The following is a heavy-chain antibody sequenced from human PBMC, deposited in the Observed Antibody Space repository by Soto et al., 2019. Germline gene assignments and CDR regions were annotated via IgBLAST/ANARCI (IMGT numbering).Heavy chain of an antibody. CDR2: IFYSGST. V-gene: IGHV4-31*03. J-gene: IGHJ4*02. CDR3: ASTEDFFDY. CDR1: GVSLTSGTYY. Sequence: SETLSLTCSVSGVSLTSGTYYWSWIRQHPGKGLEWIGYIFYSGSTDYNPSLKSRVNISVDTSKNQFSLKLSSVTAADTAVYYCASTEDFFDYWGQGTLVTVSS.